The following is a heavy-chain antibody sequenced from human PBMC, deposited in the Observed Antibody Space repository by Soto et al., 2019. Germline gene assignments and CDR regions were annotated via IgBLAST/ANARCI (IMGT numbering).Heavy chain of an antibody. D-gene: IGHD4-4*01. V-gene: IGHV3-73*01. CDR1: GFSFSDSA. CDR3: TTHTVGY. Sequence: GESLRLSCVASGFSFSDSAIHWVRQASGKGLEWVGRTRSKTQSYATEFAASVKGRFTISRDESKKTVYLHMSSLKTEDTAVYYCTTHTVGYWGQGT. J-gene: IGHJ4*02. CDR2: TRSKTQSYAT.